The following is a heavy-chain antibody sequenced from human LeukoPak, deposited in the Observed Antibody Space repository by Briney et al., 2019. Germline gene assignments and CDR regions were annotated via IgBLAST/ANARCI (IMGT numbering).Heavy chain of an antibody. CDR1: GFTFSDYY. J-gene: IGHJ3*02. CDR2: ISSSGSTI. CDR3: ARHIDALLLDDAFDI. V-gene: IGHV3-11*04. D-gene: IGHD3-10*01. Sequence: GGSLRLSCAASGFTFSDYYMSWIRQAPGKGLEWVSYISSSGSTIYYADSVKGRFTISRDNAKNSLYLQMNSLRAEDTAVYYCARHIDALLLDDAFDIWGQGTMVTVSS.